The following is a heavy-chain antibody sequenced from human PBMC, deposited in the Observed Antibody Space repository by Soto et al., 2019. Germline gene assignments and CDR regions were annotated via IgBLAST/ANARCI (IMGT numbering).Heavy chain of an antibody. J-gene: IGHJ5*02. Sequence: PSETQSLTFTVSGGTISTSTYFWDWIRQPPGKGLEWIGSIYYIGNTYYNPSLKSRVTISIDTSENQFSLRLNSVTAADTAVYFCARRGSAVSVATGFDPWGQGTPVTVSS. V-gene: IGHV4-39*01. D-gene: IGHD1-1*01. CDR2: IYYIGNT. CDR1: GGTISTSTYF. CDR3: ARRGSAVSVATGFDP.